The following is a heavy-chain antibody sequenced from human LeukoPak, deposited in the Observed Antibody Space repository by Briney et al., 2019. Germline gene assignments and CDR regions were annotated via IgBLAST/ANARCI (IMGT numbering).Heavy chain of an antibody. CDR1: GFTFDDYG. V-gene: IGHV3-20*04. J-gene: IGHJ6*03. CDR3: AREADYYDSSGYYLYYYYMDV. D-gene: IGHD3-22*01. CDR2: INWNGGST. Sequence: GGSLRLSCAASGFTFDDYGMRWVRQAPGKGLEWVSGINWNGGSTGYADSVKVRFTISRDNAKNSLYLQMNSLRAEDTALYYCAREADYYDSSGYYLYYYYMDVWGKGTTVTVSS.